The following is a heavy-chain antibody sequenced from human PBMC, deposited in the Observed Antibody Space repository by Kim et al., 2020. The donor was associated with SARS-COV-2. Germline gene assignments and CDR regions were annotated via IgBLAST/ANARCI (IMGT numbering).Heavy chain of an antibody. CDR2: GRHK. J-gene: IGHJ4*02. Sequence: GRHKFYVDSAKGRFTISRDNARNSLFLQMNSLRPEDTAVYFCARAVNSDYWGQGTLVTVSS. CDR3: ARAVNSDY. V-gene: IGHV3-7*01. D-gene: IGHD2-21*01.